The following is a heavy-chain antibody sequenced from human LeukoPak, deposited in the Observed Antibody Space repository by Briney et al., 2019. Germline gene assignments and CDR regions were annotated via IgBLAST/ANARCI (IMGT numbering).Heavy chain of an antibody. J-gene: IGHJ5*01. Sequence: SETLSLTCAVSGCSISSGGYSWRWIRQPPGKGLEWIGYIYYTGSTNYNSSLKSRVIISVDTTKNQFSLNLSSVTAADTAMYYCARAVLATKSEHWFDSWGQGTLVTVSS. CDR2: IYYTGST. D-gene: IGHD2-8*01. CDR1: GCSISSGGYS. V-gene: IGHV4-61*08. CDR3: ARAVLATKSEHWFDS.